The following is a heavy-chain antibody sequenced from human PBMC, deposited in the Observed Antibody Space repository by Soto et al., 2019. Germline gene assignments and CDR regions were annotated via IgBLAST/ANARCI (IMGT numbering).Heavy chain of an antibody. CDR3: ATGRYCSSAACRAAD. CDR2: INDSGDFT. J-gene: IGHJ4*02. CDR1: GFSFSTCA. Sequence: EVQLLESGGGLVQPGGSLRLSCAASGFSFSTCAMLWVRQAPGKGLEWVSGINDSGDFTVYSDSVKGRFTISRDNSKNTVFLQRNSMRAKDTALYYCATGRYCSSAACRAADWGKGALNTVSS. V-gene: IGHV3-23*01. D-gene: IGHD2-2*01.